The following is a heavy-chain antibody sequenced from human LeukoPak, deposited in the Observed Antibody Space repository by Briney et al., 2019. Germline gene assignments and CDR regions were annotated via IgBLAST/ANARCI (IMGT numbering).Heavy chain of an antibody. V-gene: IGHV3-23*01. J-gene: IGHJ4*02. CDR3: AKDQGSGYYDYVWGSYRVGNFDY. D-gene: IGHD3-16*02. CDR1: GFTFTTYG. CDR2: INNSGGST. Sequence: GGSLRLSCAASGFTFTTYGISWVRQAPGRGLEWVATINNSGGSTYYADSVKGRFTISRDNSRNTLYLQMNSLRAEDTAVYYCAKDQGSGYYDYVWGSYRVGNFDYWGQGTLVTVSS.